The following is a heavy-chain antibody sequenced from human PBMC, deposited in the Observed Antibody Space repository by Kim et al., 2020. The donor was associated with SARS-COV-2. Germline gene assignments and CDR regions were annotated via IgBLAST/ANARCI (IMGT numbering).Heavy chain of an antibody. V-gene: IGHV3-7*01. J-gene: IGHJ4*02. CDR3: ARGGIAAAGTDPSDY. Sequence: DSVKGRFTISRDNAKNSLYLQMNSLRAEDTAVYYCARGGIAAAGTDPSDYWGQGTLVTVSS. D-gene: IGHD6-13*01.